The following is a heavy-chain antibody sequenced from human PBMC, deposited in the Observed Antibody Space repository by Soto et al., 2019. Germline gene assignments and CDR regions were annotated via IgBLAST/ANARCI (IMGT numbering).Heavy chain of an antibody. CDR1: GFSFSNYE. CDR2: ISSGGSTV. D-gene: IGHD6-13*01. J-gene: IGHJ4*02. CDR3: ARDRAAGGY. Sequence: GGSLRLSCAASGFSFSNYEMNWVRQAPGKGLEWVTYISSGGSTVHYADSVRGRFTVSRDNARNSLYLQMNTLRVEDTALYYCARDRAAGGYWGQGTLVTVSS. V-gene: IGHV3-48*03.